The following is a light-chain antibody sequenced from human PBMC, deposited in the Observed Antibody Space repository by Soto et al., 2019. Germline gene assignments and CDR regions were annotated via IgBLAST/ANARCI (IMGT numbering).Light chain of an antibody. J-gene: IGKJ5*01. V-gene: IGKV3-11*01. CDR1: HSVTTH. CDR3: QQRSDSIT. Sequence: IVWTHSPDTLSFSPGEIATLSFWASHSVTTHLAWFQQRPGQTPRLLIYDASTRAPGIPARFSGRGSGADFTLTISSLEPEDFAVYYCQQRSDSITFGQGTRLEIK. CDR2: DAS.